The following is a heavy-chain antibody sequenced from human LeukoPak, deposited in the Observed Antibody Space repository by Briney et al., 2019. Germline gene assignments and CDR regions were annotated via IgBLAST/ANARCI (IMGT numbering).Heavy chain of an antibody. V-gene: IGHV3-30*04. CDR3: ARDGGGAAAGIVDY. Sequence: GGSLRLSCAASGFTFSSYAMHWVRQAPGKGLEWVAVISYDGSNKYYADSVKGRFTISRDNSKNTLYLQMNSLRAEDTAVYYCARDGGGAAAGIVDYWGQGTLVTVSS. CDR1: GFTFSSYA. CDR2: ISYDGSNK. D-gene: IGHD6-13*01. J-gene: IGHJ4*02.